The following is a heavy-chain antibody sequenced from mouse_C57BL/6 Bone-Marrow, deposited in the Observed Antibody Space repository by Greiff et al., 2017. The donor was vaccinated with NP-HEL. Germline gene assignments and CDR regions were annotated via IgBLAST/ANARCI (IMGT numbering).Heavy chain of an antibody. CDR3: AREGITTVVARGAMDY. Sequence: QVQLKQPGAELVKPGASVKLSCKASGYTFTSYWMQWVKQRPGQGLEWIGEIDPSDSYTNYNQKFKGKATLTVDTSSSTAYMQLSSLTSEDSAVYYCAREGITTVVARGAMDYWGQGTSVTVSS. J-gene: IGHJ4*01. CDR1: GYTFTSYW. CDR2: IDPSDSYT. D-gene: IGHD1-1*01. V-gene: IGHV1-50*01.